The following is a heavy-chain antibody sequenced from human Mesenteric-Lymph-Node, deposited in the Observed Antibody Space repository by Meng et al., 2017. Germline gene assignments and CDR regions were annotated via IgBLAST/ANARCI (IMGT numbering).Heavy chain of an antibody. D-gene: IGHD3-10*01. J-gene: IGHJ4*02. V-gene: IGHV4-39*01. CDR3: ARRRGGSGRDC. CDR1: GGSISSSNYY. Sequence: QRQGSGPGPVKPPETLPLPCTGSGGSISSSNYYWDWIRQPPGKGLEWIGAIYHSGSTSYNPSLQSRVTMFVDTSKNQFSLMLTSVTATDTAVYYCARRRGGSGRDCWGQGTLVTVSS. CDR2: IYHSGST.